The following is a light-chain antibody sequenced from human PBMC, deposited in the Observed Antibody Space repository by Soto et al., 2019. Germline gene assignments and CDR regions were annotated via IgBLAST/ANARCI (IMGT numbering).Light chain of an antibody. V-gene: IGLV2-8*01. CDR1: SSDIGGYNY. CDR3: SSYAGGNNLL. CDR2: EVN. Sequence: QSALAQPPSASGSRGQSVTISCSGASSDIGGYNYVAWYQQHPGKAPKLIIYEVNKRPSGVPDRFSGSKSGNTASLTVSGLQAEDEADYSCSSYAGGNNLLFGGGTKVTVL. J-gene: IGLJ2*01.